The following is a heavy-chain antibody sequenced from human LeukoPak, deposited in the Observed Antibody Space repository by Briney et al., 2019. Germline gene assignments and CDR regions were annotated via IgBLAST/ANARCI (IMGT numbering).Heavy chain of an antibody. V-gene: IGHV4-59*08. CDR1: GSISSYY. CDR2: SYYTGSP. CDR3: AGIRSTVGWRSFDY. J-gene: IGHJ4*02. D-gene: IGHD4-23*01. Sequence: SETLSLTCTVSGSISSYYWSWIRQAPGKGLEWIGHSYYTGSPNYNPSLKSRVTISVDTPKNQFSLKLSSVTAADTAVYYCAGIRSTVGWRSFDYWGQGILVTVSS.